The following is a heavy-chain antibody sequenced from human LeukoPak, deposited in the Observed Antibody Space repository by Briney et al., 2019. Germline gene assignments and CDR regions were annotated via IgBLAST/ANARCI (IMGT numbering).Heavy chain of an antibody. CDR1: GGSITSYY. V-gene: IGHV4-59*08. CDR2: IYYSGST. D-gene: IGHD2-2*01. J-gene: IGHJ6*04. CDR3: AGQGGFASSAGV. Sequence: PSETLSLTCTVSGGSITSYYWSWIRQPPGKGLEWIGYIYYSGSTNYNPSLKSRVTISVDTSKNQFSLKLSSVTAADTAVYFCAGQGGFASSAGVWGKGTTVTVSS.